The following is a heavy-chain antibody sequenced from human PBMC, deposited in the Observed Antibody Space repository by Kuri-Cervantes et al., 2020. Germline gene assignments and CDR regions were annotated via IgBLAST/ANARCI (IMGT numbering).Heavy chain of an antibody. CDR1: GGTFSSYA. CDR3: ARGGRGDYEETPNWFDP. D-gene: IGHD4-17*01. J-gene: IGHJ5*02. CDR2: IIPIFGTA. V-gene: IGHV1-69*13. Sequence: SVKVSCKASGGTFSSYAISWVRQAPGQGLEWMGGIIPIFGTANYAQKFQGRVTITADESTSTAYMELSSLRSDDTAVYYCARGGRGDYEETPNWFDPWGQGTLVTVSS.